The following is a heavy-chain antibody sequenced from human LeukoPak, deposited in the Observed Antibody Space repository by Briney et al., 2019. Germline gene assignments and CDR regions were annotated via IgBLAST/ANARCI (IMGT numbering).Heavy chain of an antibody. Sequence: ASVKVSCKASGYTFTSYGISWVRQAPGQGLEWMGWISAYNGNTNYAQKLQGRVTMTTDTSTSTAYMELSSLRSEDTAVYYCARDGEYQLLWGIDYWGQGTLVTVSS. CDR1: GYTFTSYG. CDR3: ARDGEYQLLWGIDY. V-gene: IGHV1-18*04. J-gene: IGHJ4*02. CDR2: ISAYNGNT. D-gene: IGHD2-2*01.